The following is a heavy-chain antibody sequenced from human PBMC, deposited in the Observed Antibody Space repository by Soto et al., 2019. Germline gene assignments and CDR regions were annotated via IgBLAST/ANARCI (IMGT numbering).Heavy chain of an antibody. D-gene: IGHD3-22*01. V-gene: IGHV1-3*01. J-gene: IGHJ4*02. CDR2: INAGNGNT. CDR1: GYTFTSYA. CDR3: ARDAGYYYDSSGYYTNPTTIDY. Sequence: ASVKVSCKASGYTFTSYAMHWVRQAPGQRLEWMGWINAGNGNTKYSQKFQGRVTITRDTSASTAYMELSSLRSEDTAVYYCARDAGYYYDSSGYYTNPTTIDYWGQGNLVTVSS.